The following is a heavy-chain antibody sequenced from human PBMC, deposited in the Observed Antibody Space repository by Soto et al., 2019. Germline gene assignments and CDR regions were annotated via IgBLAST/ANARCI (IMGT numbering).Heavy chain of an antibody. V-gene: IGHV3-73*01. J-gene: IGHJ6*03. CDR1: GFTFSGSA. CDR3: SRQASDFWSGKPQYYMDC. D-gene: IGHD3-3*01. Sequence: EVQLVESGGGLVQPGGSLKLSCAASGFTFSGSAMHWVRQASGKGLEWVGRIRSKGNNYATVYGASLKGRFTIYRDDANNTAYLQMNSLNTEDTAVYYCSRQASDFWSGKPQYYMDCWGNGTTVTVSS. CDR2: IRSKGNNYAT.